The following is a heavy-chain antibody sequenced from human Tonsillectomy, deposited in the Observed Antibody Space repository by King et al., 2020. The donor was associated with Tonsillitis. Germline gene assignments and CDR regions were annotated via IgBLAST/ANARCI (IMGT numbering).Heavy chain of an antibody. Sequence: VQLVESGGGVVQPGRSLRLSCAASEFTFNRYAMHWVRQAPGKGLEWVAVISYDGSNKYYADSVKGRFSISRDNSMNTLYLQMNSMRGEDTAVYYCARDLGAGDFSYYYDSSGYYKGFDFWGQGALVTVSS. CDR3: ARDLGAGDFSYYYDSSGYYKGFDF. CDR2: ISYDGSNK. V-gene: IGHV3-30-3*01. CDR1: EFTFNRYA. D-gene: IGHD3-22*01. J-gene: IGHJ4*02.